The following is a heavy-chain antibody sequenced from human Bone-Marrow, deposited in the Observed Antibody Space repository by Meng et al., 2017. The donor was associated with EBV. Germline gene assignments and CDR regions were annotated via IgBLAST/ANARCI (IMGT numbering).Heavy chain of an antibody. J-gene: IGHJ4*02. Sequence: QGQWLQSGAGVKKPGSSVKVSCRTSGGTFRSDAVSWVRQAPGQGLEWMGGLIPMVGAPHYAQKFQGRVTIIADESTSTHSMELNSLRSEDTAMYYCASESGRGFTPDYWGQGTLVTVSS. D-gene: IGHD3-10*01. V-gene: IGHV1-69*01. CDR3: ASESGRGFTPDY. CDR1: GGTFRSDA. CDR2: LIPMVGAP.